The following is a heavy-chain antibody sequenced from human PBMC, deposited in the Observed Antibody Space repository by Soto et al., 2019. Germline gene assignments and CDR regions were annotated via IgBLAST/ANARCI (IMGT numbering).Heavy chain of an antibody. Sequence: SETLSLTCAVSSGSISSSNGWSWVRQPPGKGMEWIGEIYHSGSTNYNPSLKSRVTISVDKSKNQFSLKLSSVTAADTAVYYCARTGRPHYFDYLGQGTLVTVSS. D-gene: IGHD6-6*01. CDR2: IYHSGST. CDR1: SGSISSSNG. V-gene: IGHV4-4*02. CDR3: ARTGRPHYFDY. J-gene: IGHJ4*02.